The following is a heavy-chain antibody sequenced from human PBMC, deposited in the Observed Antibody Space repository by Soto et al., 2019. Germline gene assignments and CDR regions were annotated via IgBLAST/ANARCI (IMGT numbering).Heavy chain of an antibody. CDR1: GGSFSGYY. CDR3: ARERYGDYHNYMDV. CDR2: INHSGST. V-gene: IGHV4-34*01. D-gene: IGHD4-17*01. Sequence: SETLSLTCAVYGGSFSGYYWSWLRQPPGKGLEWIGEINHSGSTNYNPSLKSRVTISVDTSKNQFSLKLSSVTAADTAVYYCARERYGDYHNYMDVWGKGTTVTV. J-gene: IGHJ6*03.